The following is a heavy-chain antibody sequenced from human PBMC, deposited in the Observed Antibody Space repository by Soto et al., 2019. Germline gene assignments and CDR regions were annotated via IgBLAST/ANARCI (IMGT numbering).Heavy chain of an antibody. D-gene: IGHD5-12*01. CDR1: GGSISSYY. CDR2: IYYSGST. CDR3: ARERDSGYDYRDAFDI. Sequence: PSATLSLTCTFSGGSISSYYWSWIRQPPGKGLEWIGYIYYSGSTNYNPSLKSRVTISVDTSKNQFSLKLSSVTAADTAVYYCARERDSGYDYRDAFDIWGQGTMVTVSS. J-gene: IGHJ3*02. V-gene: IGHV4-59*01.